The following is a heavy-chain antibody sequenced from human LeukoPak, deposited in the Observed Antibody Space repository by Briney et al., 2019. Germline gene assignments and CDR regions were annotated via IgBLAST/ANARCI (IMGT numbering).Heavy chain of an antibody. J-gene: IGHJ6*02. CDR2: IYYSGST. V-gene: IGHV4-59*01. D-gene: IGHD2/OR15-2a*01. Sequence: PSETLSLTCTVSGGSISSYYWSWIRQPPGKGLEWIGYIYYSGSTNYNPSLKSRVTISVDTSKNQFSLKLSSVTAADTAVYYCARENRRGYYGMDVWGQGTTVTVSS. CDR1: GGSISSYY. CDR3: ARENRRGYYGMDV.